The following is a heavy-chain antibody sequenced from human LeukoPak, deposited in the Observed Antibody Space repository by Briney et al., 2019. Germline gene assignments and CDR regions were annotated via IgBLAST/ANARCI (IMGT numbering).Heavy chain of an antibody. V-gene: IGHV1-69*01. CDR1: GGTFSSYA. J-gene: IGHJ6*02. Sequence: ASVKVSCKASGGTFSSYAISWVRQAPGQGLEWMGGIIPIFGTANYAQKFQGRVTITADESTSTAYMELSSLRSEDTAVYYCARGPVAGTGVYYYYGMDVWGQGTTVTVSS. D-gene: IGHD6-19*01. CDR2: IIPIFGTA. CDR3: ARGPVAGTGVYYYYGMDV.